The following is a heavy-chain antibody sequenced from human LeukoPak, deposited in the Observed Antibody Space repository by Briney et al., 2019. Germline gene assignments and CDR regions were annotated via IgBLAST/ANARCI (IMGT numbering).Heavy chain of an antibody. V-gene: IGHV3-53*01. CDR2: IYSGGTT. D-gene: IGHD3-10*01. J-gene: IGHJ4*01. CDR3: ARAVYYSNYLGY. CDR1: GFTVSTNY. Sequence: GGSLRLSCAASGFTVSTNYMSWVRQAPGKGLEWVSVIYSGGTTYHADSVKGRFTISRDNAKNTLYLQMNSLRAEDTAMYYCARAVYYSNYLGYWGQGTLVTVSS.